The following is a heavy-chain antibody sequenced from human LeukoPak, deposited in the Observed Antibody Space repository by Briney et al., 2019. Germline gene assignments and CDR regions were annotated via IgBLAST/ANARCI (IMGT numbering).Heavy chain of an antibody. CDR1: GFTFSSYA. V-gene: IGHV3-23*01. Sequence: GGSLRLSCAASGFTFSSYAMSWVRQAPGKGLEWVSAISGSGGSTYYADSVKGRFTISRDNSKNTLYLQMNSPRAEDTAVYYCAKGVSGYLYYFDYWGQGTLVTVSS. CDR3: AKGVSGYLYYFDY. J-gene: IGHJ4*02. CDR2: ISGSGGST. D-gene: IGHD3-22*01.